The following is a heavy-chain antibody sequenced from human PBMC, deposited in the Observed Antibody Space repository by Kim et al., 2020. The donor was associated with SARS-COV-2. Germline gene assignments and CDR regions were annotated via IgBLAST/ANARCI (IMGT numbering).Heavy chain of an antibody. V-gene: IGHV3-21*01. CDR3: ARGTITMIGPFDY. Sequence: GGSLRLSCAASGFTFSSYSMNWVRQAPGKGLEWVSSISSSSSYIYYADSVKGRFTISRDNAKNSLYLQMNSLRAEDTAVYYCARGTITMIGPFDYWGQGTLVTVSS. J-gene: IGHJ4*02. CDR1: GFTFSSYS. CDR2: ISSSSSYI. D-gene: IGHD3-22*01.